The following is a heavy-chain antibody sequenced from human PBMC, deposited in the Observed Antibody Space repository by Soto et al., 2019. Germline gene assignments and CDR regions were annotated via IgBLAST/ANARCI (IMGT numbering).Heavy chain of an antibody. V-gene: IGHV5-51*01. D-gene: IGHD6-13*01. CDR3: ARLRDSSSWYLLDY. J-gene: IGHJ4*02. CDR1: GYTFTSYW. CDR2: IYPGDSDT. Sequence: GESLKISCNGSGYTFTSYWIGWVRQMPGKGLEWMGIIYPGDSDTRHSPSFQGQVTISADKSISTAYLQWSSLKASDTAMYYCARLRDSSSWYLLDYWGQGTQVTVSS.